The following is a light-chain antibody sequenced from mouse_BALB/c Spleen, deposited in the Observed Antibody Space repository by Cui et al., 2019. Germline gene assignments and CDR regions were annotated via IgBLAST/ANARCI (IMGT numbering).Light chain of an antibody. V-gene: IGKV4-59*01. Sequence: QIVLTQSPAIMSASPGEKVTMTCSASSSVSYMHWYQQKSGTSPKRWIYDTSKLASGVPARFSDSGSGTSYSLTISSMEAEDAATYYCQQWSSNPPTFGGGTKLEIK. CDR3: QQWSSNPPT. CDR2: DTS. CDR1: SSVSY. J-gene: IGKJ2*01.